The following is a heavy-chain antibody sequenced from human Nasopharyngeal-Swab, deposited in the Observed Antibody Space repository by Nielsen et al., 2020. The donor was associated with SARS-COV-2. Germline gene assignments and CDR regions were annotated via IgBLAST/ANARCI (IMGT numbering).Heavy chain of an antibody. CDR2: IYYDGNT. Sequence: RQPPGKGLQHIGSIYYDGNTYYDPSLKGRLTISVDTSRDQFSLKLSSVTAADTAIYFCARQQEGYYYYYGMDVWGQGTPVIVSS. J-gene: IGHJ6*02. V-gene: IGHV4-39*01. CDR3: ARQQEGYYYYYGMDV.